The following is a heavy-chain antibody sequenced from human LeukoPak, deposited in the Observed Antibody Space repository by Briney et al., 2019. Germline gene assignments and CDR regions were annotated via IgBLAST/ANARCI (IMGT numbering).Heavy chain of an antibody. J-gene: IGHJ4*02. Sequence: SGALSLTCAVSGGSISSSQWWSWVRQPPGKGLEGIGEIYHSGTTNYNPSLKSPVTISVDKSKNQFSLKLSSVTAADTAIYYCAREKEWRSFDYWGQGTLVTVPS. V-gene: IGHV4-4*02. CDR2: IYHSGTT. CDR1: GGSISSSQW. D-gene: IGHD2-15*01. CDR3: AREKEWRSFDY.